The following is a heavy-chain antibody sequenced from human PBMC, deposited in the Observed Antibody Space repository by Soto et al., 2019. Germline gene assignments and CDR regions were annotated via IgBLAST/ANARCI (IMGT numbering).Heavy chain of an antibody. CDR1: GFTLRTYT. J-gene: IGHJ4*01. CDR3: VRGMNPLF. CDR2: ISISSSDI. V-gene: IGHV3-21*06. Sequence: PGGSLRLSCAASGFTLRTYTMNWVRQAPGKGLEWVSSISISSSDIYYADSVRGRFTISRDNAKNALYLQMNSLRADDTAVYFCVRGMNPLFGGQGILVTVSS.